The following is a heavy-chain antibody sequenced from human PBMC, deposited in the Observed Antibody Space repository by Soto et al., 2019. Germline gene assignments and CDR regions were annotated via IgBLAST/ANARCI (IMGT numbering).Heavy chain of an antibody. Sequence: GGSLRLSCAASGFTFSSYGMHWVRQAPGKGLEWVAVISYDGSNKYYADSVKGRFTISRDNSKNTLYLQMNSLRAEDTAVYYCAKDPSMRAPAHWGQGTLVTVSS. CDR3: AKDPSMRAPAH. CDR2: ISYDGSNK. CDR1: GFTFSSYG. D-gene: IGHD3-22*01. J-gene: IGHJ4*02. V-gene: IGHV3-30*18.